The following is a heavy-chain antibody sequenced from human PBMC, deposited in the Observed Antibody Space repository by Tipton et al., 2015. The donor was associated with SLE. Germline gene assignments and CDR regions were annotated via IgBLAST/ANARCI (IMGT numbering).Heavy chain of an antibody. CDR3: ARDACSSTSCYGYYYMDV. J-gene: IGHJ6*03. Sequence: TLSLTCTVSGYSISNGFHWAWLRQPPGKGLEWIGSIHHSGSTYYNPSLKSRVTISVDTSKNQFSLKLSSVTAADTAVYYCARDACSSTSCYGYYYMDVWGKGTTVTVSS. CDR2: IHHSGST. V-gene: IGHV4-38-2*02. D-gene: IGHD2-2*01. CDR1: GYSISNGFH.